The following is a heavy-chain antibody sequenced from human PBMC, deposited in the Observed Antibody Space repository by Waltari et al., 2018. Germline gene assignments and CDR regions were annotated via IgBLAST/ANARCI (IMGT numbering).Heavy chain of an antibody. CDR2: IHHSGNT. CDR1: GGSFSDYY. V-gene: IGHV4-34*02. J-gene: IGHJ4*02. D-gene: IGHD2-15*01. CDR3: ARLVVVRSAVGAYYFDY. Sequence: QVQLQQWGAGLLKPSETLSLTCDVYGGSFSDYYWSWIRQPPGKGLEWIGEIHHSGNTNYNPSLKSRVIVSIDTSKDQFSLKLTSVTAAYTAVYYCARLVVVRSAVGAYYFDYWGQGTLVTVSS.